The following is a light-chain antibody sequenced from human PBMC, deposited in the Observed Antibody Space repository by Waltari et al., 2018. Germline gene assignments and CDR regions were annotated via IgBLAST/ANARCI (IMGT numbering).Light chain of an antibody. J-gene: IGLJ3*02. CDR2: GNR. CDR1: SSNIGSNT. Sequence: QSVLTQPPSASVTPGQRVTISCSGSSSNIGSNTVNWYQQLPGTAPNLLIYGNRQRPSGVPDRFSGSKSGTSASLAISGLQSEDEADYYCAAWDGSLNGWVFGGGTKLTVL. V-gene: IGLV1-44*01. CDR3: AAWDGSLNGWV.